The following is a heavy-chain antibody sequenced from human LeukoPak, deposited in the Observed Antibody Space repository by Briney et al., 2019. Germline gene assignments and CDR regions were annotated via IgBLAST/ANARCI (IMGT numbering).Heavy chain of an antibody. CDR1: GYTFTVYY. CDR3: ARDLRNNCFDS. CDR2: INPNSGGT. Sequence: ASVTVSCTASGYTFTVYYMHWVRQAPGQGLEWMGWINPNSGGTNYAQKFQGRVTMTRDTSISTAYMELSRLRSDDTAVYYCARDLRNNCFDSWGQGTLVTVSS. J-gene: IGHJ5*01. V-gene: IGHV1-2*02.